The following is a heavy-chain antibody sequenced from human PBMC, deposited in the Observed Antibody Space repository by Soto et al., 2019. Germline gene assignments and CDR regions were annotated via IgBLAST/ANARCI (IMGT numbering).Heavy chain of an antibody. Sequence: SETLSLTCTVSGGSICSGGYYWSWIRQHPGKGLEWIGYIYYSGSTYYNPSLKSRVTISVDTSKNQFSLKLSSVTAADTAVYYCARYGSGSYNYFDYWGQGTLVTVSS. V-gene: IGHV4-31*03. CDR3: ARYGSGSYNYFDY. J-gene: IGHJ4*02. CDR1: GGSICSGGYY. D-gene: IGHD3-10*01. CDR2: IYYSGST.